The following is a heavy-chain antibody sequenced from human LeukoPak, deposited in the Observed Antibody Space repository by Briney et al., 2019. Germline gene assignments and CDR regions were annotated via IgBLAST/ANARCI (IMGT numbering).Heavy chain of an antibody. CDR1: GYTFTRYY. CDR2: INPNSGGT. CDR3: ARELYYYDSSGSGY. J-gene: IGHJ4*02. Sequence: ASVKVSCKASGYTFTRYYMHWVRQAPGQGLEWMGWINPNSGGTNYAQKFQGRVTMSRDTSISTAYMELSRLRSDDTAVYYCARELYYYDSSGSGYWGQGTLVTVSS. D-gene: IGHD3-22*01. V-gene: IGHV1-2*02.